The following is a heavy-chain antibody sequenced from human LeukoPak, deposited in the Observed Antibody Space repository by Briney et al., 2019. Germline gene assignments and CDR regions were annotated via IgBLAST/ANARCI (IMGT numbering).Heavy chain of an antibody. CDR3: ARDRLGDARLRFLTWGYMDV. CDR1: GGTFSSYA. V-gene: IGHV1-69*05. J-gene: IGHJ6*03. Sequence: SVKVSCKASGGTFSSYAISWVRQAPGQGLEWMGGIIPIFGTANYAQKFQGRVTITTDESTSTDYMELSSLRSEDTAVYYWARDRLGDARLRFLTWGYMDVWGKGTTVTVSS. D-gene: IGHD3-3*01. CDR2: IIPIFGTA.